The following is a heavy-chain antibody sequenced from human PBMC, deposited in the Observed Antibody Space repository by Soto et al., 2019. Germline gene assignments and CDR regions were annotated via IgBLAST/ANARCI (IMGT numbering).Heavy chain of an antibody. Sequence: QVQLVQSGTEVKKPGASVKASCKASGYTVTDYYIHWVRQAPGQGLEWMGWIDPKNGGTIYAQKFQDRVTMTRDTSISTAYMDLSRLTSDDTALYYCARDDYGIYPYWGQGTLVTVSS. CDR3: ARDDYGIYPY. J-gene: IGHJ4*02. D-gene: IGHD1-26*01. CDR2: IDPKNGGT. CDR1: GYTVTDYY. V-gene: IGHV1-2*02.